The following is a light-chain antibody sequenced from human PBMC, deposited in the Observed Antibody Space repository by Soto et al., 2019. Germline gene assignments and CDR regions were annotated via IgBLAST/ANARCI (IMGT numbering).Light chain of an antibody. J-gene: IGKJ2*01. CDR2: AAS. CDR1: QYIGRH. CDR3: QQSYSTPPDT. V-gene: IGKV1-39*01. Sequence: DIQMTQSPSSLSASVGDRVTITCRASQYIGRHLNWYQQKPGKAPKLLIYAASSLQSGVPSRFSGSGSGTDFTLTISSLQPEDFAAYYCQQSYSTPPDTFGQGTKLENK.